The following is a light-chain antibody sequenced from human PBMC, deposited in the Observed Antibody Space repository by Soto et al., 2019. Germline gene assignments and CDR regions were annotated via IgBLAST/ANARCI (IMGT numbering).Light chain of an antibody. V-gene: IGKV3-15*01. CDR2: GAS. Sequence: EIVLTQSPCTLSLSPGASRTLSCRASQSVSSSYLALYQQKPGQAPRLLIYGASTRATGIPARFSGSGSGTDFTPTISSLQSEDFVVYYCQQYNNWPPITFGQGTRLEIK. CDR3: QQYNNWPPIT. CDR1: QSVSSSY. J-gene: IGKJ5*01.